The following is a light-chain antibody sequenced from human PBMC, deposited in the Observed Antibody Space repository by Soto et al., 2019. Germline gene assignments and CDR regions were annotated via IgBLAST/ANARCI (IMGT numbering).Light chain of an antibody. J-gene: IGKJ2*01. CDR2: LGS. CDR3: MQALQAPLHT. Sequence: DIVMTQSPLSLPVTPGEPASISCRSSQSLVHSNGYNYLDWYLQKPGQSPQLLIYLGSNRASGVPDRFSGSGSGTDFTLKISRVEAEDVGVYCCMQALQAPLHTFGQGTKLE. CDR1: QSLVHSNGYNY. V-gene: IGKV2-28*01.